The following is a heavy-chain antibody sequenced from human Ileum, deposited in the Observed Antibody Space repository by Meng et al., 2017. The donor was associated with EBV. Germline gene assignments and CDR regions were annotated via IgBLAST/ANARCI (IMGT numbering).Heavy chain of an antibody. CDR2: CSGGT. V-gene: IGHV4-30-4*01. D-gene: IGHD1-26*01. Sequence: QEPLQESGPGLVKPSQTLALTCAVYGVSISSGVYHWSWIRQPPGKGLEWIGCSGGTYYNPSLKSRLTISVDTSKNQFSLKLDSATAADTAVYYCAIYAVGGSGQGYWGQGTLVTVSS. CDR1: GVSISSGVYH. CDR3: AIYAVGGSGQGY. J-gene: IGHJ4*02.